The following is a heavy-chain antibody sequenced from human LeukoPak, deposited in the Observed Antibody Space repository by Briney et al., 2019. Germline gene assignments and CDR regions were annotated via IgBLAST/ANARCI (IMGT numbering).Heavy chain of an antibody. J-gene: IGHJ6*02. V-gene: IGHV1-2*04. Sequence: ASVKVSCKASGYTFTGYYMHWVRQAPGQGLEWMGWINPNSGGTNYAQKFQGWVTMTRDTSISTAYMELSRLRSDDTAVYYCARELPYYDILTSYGMDVWGQGTTVTVSS. CDR2: INPNSGGT. D-gene: IGHD3-9*01. CDR1: GYTFTGYY. CDR3: ARELPYYDILTSYGMDV.